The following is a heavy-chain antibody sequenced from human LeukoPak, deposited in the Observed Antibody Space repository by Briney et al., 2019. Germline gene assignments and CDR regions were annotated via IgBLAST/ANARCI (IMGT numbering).Heavy chain of an antibody. CDR1: GGSFSGYY. D-gene: IGHD3-9*01. CDR3: ARGVGTYYDILTGYSNPAFFDY. J-gene: IGHJ4*02. Sequence: PSETLSLTCAVYGGSFSGYYWSWIRQPPGKGLEWIGEINHSGSTNYNPSLKSRVTISVDTSKSQFSLKLSSVTAADTAVYYCARGVGTYYDILTGYSNPAFFDYWGQGTLVTVSS. V-gene: IGHV4-34*01. CDR2: INHSGST.